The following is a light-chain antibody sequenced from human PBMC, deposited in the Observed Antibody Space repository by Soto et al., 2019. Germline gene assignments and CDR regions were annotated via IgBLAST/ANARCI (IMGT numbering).Light chain of an antibody. CDR2: SAS. CDR1: QSISGY. V-gene: IGKV1-8*01. J-gene: IGKJ1*01. CDR3: HQYYSFPPWT. Sequence: AIQMTQSPASVSSSPGERVTITCRESQSISGYLAWYQQKPGKAPKLLIYSASTLQSGVPSRFTASGFGTEFTLAISGLESEDSATYYCHQYYSFPPWTFGQGTKVEIQ.